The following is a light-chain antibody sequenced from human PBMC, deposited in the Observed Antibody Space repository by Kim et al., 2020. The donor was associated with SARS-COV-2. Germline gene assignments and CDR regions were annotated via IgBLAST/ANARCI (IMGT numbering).Light chain of an antibody. CDR1: SSNIGAGFD. CDR2: GNN. V-gene: IGLV1-40*01. Sequence: VTISCTGSSSNIGAGFDVHWYQQLPGTAPKLLIFGNNNRPSGVPDRFSGSKSGTSASLAITGLQADDEADYYCQSYDSSLSGSWVFGGGTKLTVL. J-gene: IGLJ3*02. CDR3: QSYDSSLSGSWV.